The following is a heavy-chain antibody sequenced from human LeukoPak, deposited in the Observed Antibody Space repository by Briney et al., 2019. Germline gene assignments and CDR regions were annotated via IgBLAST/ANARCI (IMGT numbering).Heavy chain of an antibody. J-gene: IGHJ3*02. V-gene: IGHV4-31*11. Sequence: TSETLSLTCAVYGGSFSGYYWSWIRQHPGKGLEWIAYIYYSGSTYYNPSLKSRVTISVDTSKNHFSLKLSSVTAADTAVYYCARAEATVTTYGFDIWGQGTMVTVSS. D-gene: IGHD4-17*01. CDR3: ARAEATVTTYGFDI. CDR2: IYYSGST. CDR1: GGSFSGYY.